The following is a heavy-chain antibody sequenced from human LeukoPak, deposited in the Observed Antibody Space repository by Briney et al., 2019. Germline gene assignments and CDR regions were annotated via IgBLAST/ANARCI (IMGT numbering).Heavy chain of an antibody. CDR1: GGSISSYY. V-gene: IGHV4-59*01. Sequence: SETLSLTCTVSGGSISSYYWSWIRQPPGKGLEWIGYIYYSGSTNYNPSLKSRVTISVDTSKNQFSLKLSSVTAADTAVYYCARGSGWFQSELSNWFDPWGQGTLVTVSS. D-gene: IGHD6-19*01. CDR3: ARGSGWFQSELSNWFDP. CDR2: IYYSGST. J-gene: IGHJ5*02.